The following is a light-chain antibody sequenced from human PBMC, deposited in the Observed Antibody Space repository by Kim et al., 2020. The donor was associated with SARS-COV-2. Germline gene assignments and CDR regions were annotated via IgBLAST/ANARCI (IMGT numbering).Light chain of an antibody. CDR2: SNN. CDR3: AAWDDRLNGVV. J-gene: IGLJ2*01. CDR1: SSNIGSNT. V-gene: IGLV1-44*01. Sequence: QSVLTQPPSASGTPGQRVTISCSGSSSNIGSNTVNWYKQLPGTAPKLLIYSNNQRPSGVPDRFSGSTSGTSASLAISGLQAEDEADYYCAAWDDRLNGVVFGGGTQLTVL.